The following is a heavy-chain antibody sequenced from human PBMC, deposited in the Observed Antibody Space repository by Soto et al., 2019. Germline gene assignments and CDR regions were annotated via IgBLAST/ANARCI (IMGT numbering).Heavy chain of an antibody. D-gene: IGHD3-3*01. CDR3: AKRQSFDFWSGYLPFFDY. CDR2: VGGSGSDT. Sequence: GGSLTLSCSASAINFRSYAISWVRQAPGKGLEWVSAVGGSGSDTYYADFVKGRFTVSRDDSKNTLYLHMSSLRVEDTAIYFCAKRQSFDFWSGYLPFFDYWGQGT. CDR1: AINFRSYA. J-gene: IGHJ4*02. V-gene: IGHV3-23*01.